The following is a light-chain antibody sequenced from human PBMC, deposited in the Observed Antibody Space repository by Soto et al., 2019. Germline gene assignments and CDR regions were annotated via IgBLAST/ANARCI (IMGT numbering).Light chain of an antibody. CDR2: GAS. V-gene: IGKV3-20*01. CDR3: QYYSSSLSIT. Sequence: EIVLTQSPGTLSLSPGERATLSCRASPSVRSTYLAWYQQKPGQAPRLLIHGASSRATGIPDRFSGSGSGTDFTLTISRLEPEDFAVYYCQYYSSSLSITFGQGTRLDIK. J-gene: IGKJ5*01. CDR1: PSVRSTY.